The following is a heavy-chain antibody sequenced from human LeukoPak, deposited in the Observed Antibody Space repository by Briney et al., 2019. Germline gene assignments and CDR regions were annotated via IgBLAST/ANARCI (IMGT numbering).Heavy chain of an antibody. V-gene: IGHV3-30-3*01. CDR3: ARDGMVPGDAFDI. Sequence: GGSLRLSCAASGFTFSSYAMHWVRQAPGKGLEWVAVISYDGSNKYYADSVKGRFTISRDNSKNTLYLQMNSLRAGDTTVYYCARDGMVPGDAFDIWGQGTMVTVSS. J-gene: IGHJ3*02. D-gene: IGHD2-8*01. CDR1: GFTFSSYA. CDR2: ISYDGSNK.